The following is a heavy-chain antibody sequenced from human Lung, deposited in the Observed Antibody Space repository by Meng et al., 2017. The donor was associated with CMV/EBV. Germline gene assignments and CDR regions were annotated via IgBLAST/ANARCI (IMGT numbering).Heavy chain of an antibody. Sequence: GEXXKISCQGFGYIFSDYWIGWVRQMPGKGLEWMGIIYPGDSDVRYSPSFQGQVFISADESISTAYLQWYSLKASDTAIYYCARNGADEDYWFDPWGQGTLVT. V-gene: IGHV5-51*01. D-gene: IGHD4-17*01. CDR3: ARNGADEDYWFDP. CDR2: IYPGDSDV. J-gene: IGHJ5*02. CDR1: GYIFSDYW.